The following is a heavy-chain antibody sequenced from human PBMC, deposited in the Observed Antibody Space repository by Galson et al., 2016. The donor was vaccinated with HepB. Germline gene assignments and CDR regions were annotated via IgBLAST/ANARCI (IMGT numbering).Heavy chain of an antibody. CDR2: IYYIGST. Sequence: SETLSLTCTVSGGSVSSGSYHWFWIRQPPGKGLEWIGYIYYIGSTKYNPSLKSRVTISVHTSKNQFSLKLTSVTAADTAVYYCARGDAYSWFDPWGQGTLVTVSS. V-gene: IGHV4-61*01. D-gene: IGHD5-24*01. J-gene: IGHJ5*02. CDR1: GGSVSSGSYH. CDR3: ARGDAYSWFDP.